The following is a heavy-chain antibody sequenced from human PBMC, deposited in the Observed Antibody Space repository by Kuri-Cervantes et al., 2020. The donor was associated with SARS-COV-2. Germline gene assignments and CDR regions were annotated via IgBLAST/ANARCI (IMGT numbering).Heavy chain of an antibody. D-gene: IGHD6-13*01. CDR1: GFSLTTNGVG. J-gene: IGHJ4*02. Sequence: SGPTLVKPTQTLTLTCTFSGFSLTTNGVGVAWIRQPPGQALEFLALDYWNDDKRYSPSLKSRLTITKDTSKNQVVLTLTNVDPLDTATYFCAHRPTRGSWFFDHWGQGVLVTVSS. V-gene: IGHV2-5*01. CDR2: DYWNDDK. CDR3: AHRPTRGSWFFDH.